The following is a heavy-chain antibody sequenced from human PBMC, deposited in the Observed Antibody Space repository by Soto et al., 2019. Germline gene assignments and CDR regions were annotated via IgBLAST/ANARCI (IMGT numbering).Heavy chain of an antibody. Sequence: QVQLVQSGAEVKKPGSSVKVSCKASGGTFSSYAISWVRQAPGQGLEWMGGIIPIFGTANYAQKFQGRVTITADESTSTGYMELSSLRSEDTAVYYCARDRRDDSYPRSYYYGMDVWGQGTTVTVSS. CDR3: ARDRRDDSYPRSYYYGMDV. CDR2: IIPIFGTA. CDR1: GGTFSSYA. J-gene: IGHJ6*02. D-gene: IGHD3-22*01. V-gene: IGHV1-69*12.